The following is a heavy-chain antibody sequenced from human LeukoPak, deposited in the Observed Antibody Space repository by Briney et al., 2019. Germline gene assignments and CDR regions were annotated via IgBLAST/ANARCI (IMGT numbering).Heavy chain of an antibody. Sequence: SETLSLTCTVSGGSISGSDYYWGWIRQPPGKGLEWIASIYYSGSPYYNPSLKSRVTISVDTSKNQFSLKLTSVTAADTAVYYCARDPWCGRDCYPPSWFDSWGQGTLVTVSS. CDR2: IYYSGSP. V-gene: IGHV4-39*07. CDR3: ARDPWCGRDCYPPSWFDS. D-gene: IGHD2-21*02. J-gene: IGHJ5*01. CDR1: GGSISGSDYY.